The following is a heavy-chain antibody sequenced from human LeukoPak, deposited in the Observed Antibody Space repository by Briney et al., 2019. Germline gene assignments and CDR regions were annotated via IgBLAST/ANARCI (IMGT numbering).Heavy chain of an antibody. CDR2: VYYSGST. Sequence: SETLSLTCTVSGGSISSYYWSWTRQPPGKGLEWIGYVYYSGSTSYNPSLRGRVTISIDTSKNQFSLKLNSVTAADTAVYYCAGGSAGVGSINYWGQGSLVTVSS. CDR3: AGGSAGVGSINY. CDR1: GGSISSYY. D-gene: IGHD1-26*01. J-gene: IGHJ4*02. V-gene: IGHV4-59*01.